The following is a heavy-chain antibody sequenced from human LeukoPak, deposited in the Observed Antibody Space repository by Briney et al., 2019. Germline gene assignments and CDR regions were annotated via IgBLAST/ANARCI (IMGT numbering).Heavy chain of an antibody. CDR2: IIPIFGTA. V-gene: IGHV1-69*13. CDR3: ARERKWDYDSTRPFDY. Sequence: GASVKVSCKASGGTFSSYAISWVRQAPGQGLEWMGGIIPIFGTANYAQKFQGRVTITADESTSTAYMELSSLRSEDTAVYYCARERKWDYDSTRPFDYWGQGTLVTVSS. CDR1: GGTFSSYA. D-gene: IGHD3-22*01. J-gene: IGHJ4*02.